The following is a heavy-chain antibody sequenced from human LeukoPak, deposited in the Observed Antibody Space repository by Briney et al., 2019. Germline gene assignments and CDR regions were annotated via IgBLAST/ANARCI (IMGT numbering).Heavy chain of an antibody. J-gene: IGHJ3*02. CDR1: GYTFTSYG. D-gene: IGHD6-13*01. CDR2: ISAYNGNT. V-gene: IGHV1-18*01. Sequence: ASVKVSFTASGYTFTSYGISWVRQAPGQGLEWMGWISAYNGNTNYAQKLQGRVTMTTDTSTSTAYMELRSLRSDDTAVYYCARDRVARSRGSSWRDAFDIWGQGTMVTVSS. CDR3: ARDRVARSRGSSWRDAFDI.